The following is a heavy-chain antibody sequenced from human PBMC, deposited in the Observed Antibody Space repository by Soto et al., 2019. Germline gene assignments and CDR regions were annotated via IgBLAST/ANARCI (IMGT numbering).Heavy chain of an antibody. J-gene: IGHJ4*02. CDR2: ISWNDDK. Sequence: QITLRESGPTLVKPTETLTLTCTFSGFSLSSSGVAVGWFRLPPGKALEWLGLISWNDDKRYIPSPRSSLTITWDTSRNQVVLTMTNMDPMDTATYYCAHMSSTVTTGYFDFWGQGALVTVAS. CDR3: AHMSSTVTTGYFDF. V-gene: IGHV2-5*01. CDR1: GFSLSSSGVA. D-gene: IGHD4-17*01.